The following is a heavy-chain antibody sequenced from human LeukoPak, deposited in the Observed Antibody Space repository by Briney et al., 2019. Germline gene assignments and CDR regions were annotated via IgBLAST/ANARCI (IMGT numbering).Heavy chain of an antibody. D-gene: IGHD3-22*01. CDR2: IYHSGRT. J-gene: IGHJ4*02. CDR3: ARVTYYYDSSFDY. V-gene: IGHV4-38-2*02. Sequence: SETLSLTCTVSGYSISSGYYWGWIRQPPGKGLEWIGSIYHSGRTFYNPPLKSRVTISVDTSKNQFSLKLSSVTAADTAVYYCARVTYYYDSSFDYWGQGTLVTVSS. CDR1: GYSISSGYY.